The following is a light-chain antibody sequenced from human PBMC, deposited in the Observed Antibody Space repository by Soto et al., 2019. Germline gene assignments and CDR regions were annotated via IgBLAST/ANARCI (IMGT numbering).Light chain of an antibody. CDR3: SSYTSSSPLYV. CDR1: NSDIGFYNY. V-gene: IGLV2-14*01. CDR2: EVA. Sequence: QSALTQPASVSGSPGQSITISCTGTNSDIGFYNYVSWYQQHPGEAPKLIIYEVAKRPSGVSSRFSGSKSGNTASLTISGLQAEDEADHHCSSYTSSSPLYVFGTGTKVTVL. J-gene: IGLJ1*01.